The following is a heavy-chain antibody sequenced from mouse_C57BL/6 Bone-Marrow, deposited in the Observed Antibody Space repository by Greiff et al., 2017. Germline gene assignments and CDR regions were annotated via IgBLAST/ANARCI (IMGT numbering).Heavy chain of an antibody. CDR1: GFNIKDYY. CDR3: TTRWVTLGDY. D-gene: IGHD2-2*01. J-gene: IGHJ4*01. V-gene: IGHV14-1*01. CDR2: IDPEDGDT. Sequence: EVQLQQSGAELVRPGASVKLSCTASGFNIKDYYMHWVKQRPEQGLEWIGRIDPEDGDTEYAPKFQGKDTMTADTSSNTAYLQLSSLTSEDTAVYYCTTRWVTLGDYWGQGTSVTVSS.